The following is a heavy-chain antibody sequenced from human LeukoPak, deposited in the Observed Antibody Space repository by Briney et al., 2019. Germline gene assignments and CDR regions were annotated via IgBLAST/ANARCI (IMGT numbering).Heavy chain of an antibody. J-gene: IGHJ3*02. CDR2: IYPGDSDT. V-gene: IGHV5-51*01. CDR3: ARPRGDYYDSSGYYYPDAFDI. Sequence: GESLKISCKGSGYSFTSYWIGWVRQMPGKGLEWKGIIYPGDSDTRYSPSFQGQVTISADKSISTAYLQWSSLKASDTAMYYCARPRGDYYDSSGYYYPDAFDIWGQGTMVTVSS. D-gene: IGHD3-22*01. CDR1: GYSFTSYW.